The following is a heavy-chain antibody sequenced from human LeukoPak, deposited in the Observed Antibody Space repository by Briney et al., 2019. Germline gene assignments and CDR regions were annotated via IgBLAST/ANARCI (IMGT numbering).Heavy chain of an antibody. V-gene: IGHV3-73*01. CDR2: IRDKGYGHAT. CDR1: GFTFSDSA. CDR3: TTPNEGNWFDP. Sequence: GGSLRLSCAASGFTFSDSAIHWVRQASGKGLEWVGRIRDKGYGHATAYAASVKGRFTLSRDDSRNTAYLQMNSLKTEDTALYYCTTPNEGNWFDPWGQGTLVTVSS. D-gene: IGHD2-8*01. J-gene: IGHJ5*02.